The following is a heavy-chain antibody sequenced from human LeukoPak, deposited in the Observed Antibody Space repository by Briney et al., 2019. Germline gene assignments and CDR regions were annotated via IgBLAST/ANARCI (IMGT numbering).Heavy chain of an antibody. CDR2: ISYDGSNK. CDR1: GFTFSSYA. Sequence: GGSLRLSCAASGFTFSSYAMHWVRQAPGKGLEWVAVISYDGSNKYYADSVKGRFTISRDNSKNTLYLQMNSLRAEDTAVYYCAREVGGAYSGYDEPRGPLIDWGQGTLVTVSS. J-gene: IGHJ4*02. CDR3: AREVGGAYSGYDEPRGPLID. V-gene: IGHV3-30*01. D-gene: IGHD5-12*01.